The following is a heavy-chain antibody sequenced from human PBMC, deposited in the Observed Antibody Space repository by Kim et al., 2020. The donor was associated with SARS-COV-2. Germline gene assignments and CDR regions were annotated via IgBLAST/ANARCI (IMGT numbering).Heavy chain of an antibody. CDR3: ARDTFGF. Sequence: GGSLRLSCGASGFTFSNSWMSWVRQAPGKGLEWVANIKQDGSEKYYADSVKGRFTISRDNAKNSLYLQMNSLRAEDTAVYYCARDTFGFWGQGTLVTVSS. J-gene: IGHJ4*02. CDR1: GFTFSNSW. CDR2: IKQDGSEK. V-gene: IGHV3-7*01.